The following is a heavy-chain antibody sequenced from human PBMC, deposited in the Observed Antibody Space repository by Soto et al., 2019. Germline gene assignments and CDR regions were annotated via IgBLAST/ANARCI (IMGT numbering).Heavy chain of an antibody. D-gene: IGHD2-2*01. CDR3: ARQTASIVRQGDFDY. Sequence: QLVLQESGPGLVKPSETLSLTCSVSGDSITSSRYYWGWIRQPPQTGLEWIGRIYYSGSTFYNPSLRSRVTVYVHTSQNQFSMKWTSVSAADKSLYCCARQTASIVRQGDFDYWGQGTLVTVSS. CDR2: IYYSGST. J-gene: IGHJ4*02. CDR1: GDSITSSRYY. V-gene: IGHV4-39*01.